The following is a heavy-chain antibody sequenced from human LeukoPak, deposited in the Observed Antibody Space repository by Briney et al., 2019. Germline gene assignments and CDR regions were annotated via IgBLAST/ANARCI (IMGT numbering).Heavy chain of an antibody. CDR1: GGSISSYY. CDR2: IYSSGTT. CDR3: AREAGSYDSSGYYSLYYSFDY. Sequence: SETLSLTCTVSGGSISSYYWNWIRQPAGKGPEWIGHIYSSGTTNYNPSLKSRVTMSVDTSKNQFSLKLTSVTAADTAVYYCAREAGSYDSSGYYSLYYSFDYWGQGTLVTVSS. V-gene: IGHV4-4*07. J-gene: IGHJ4*02. D-gene: IGHD3-22*01.